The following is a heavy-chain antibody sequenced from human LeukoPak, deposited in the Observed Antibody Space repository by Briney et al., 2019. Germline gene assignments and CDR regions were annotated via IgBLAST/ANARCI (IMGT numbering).Heavy chain of an antibody. CDR3: ARGSGRNSQITIFSPEYYFDY. CDR2: MNPNSGNT. Sequence: VASLKVSCRASGYTFTSYEMNWVRQATGQGLEWMGWMNPNSGNTGYAQKFQGRVTMTRNTSISTAYMELSSLRSEDTAVYYCARGSGRNSQITIFSPEYYFDYWGQGTLVTVSS. J-gene: IGHJ4*02. CDR1: GYTFTSYE. V-gene: IGHV1-8*01. D-gene: IGHD3-9*01.